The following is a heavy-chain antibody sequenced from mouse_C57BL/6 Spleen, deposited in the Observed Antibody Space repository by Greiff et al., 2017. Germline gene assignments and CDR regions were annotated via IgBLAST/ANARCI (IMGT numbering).Heavy chain of an antibody. Sequence: QVQLQQPGAELVKPGASVKLSCKASGYTFTSYWMHWVKQRPGQGLEWIGMIHPNSGSTNYNAKFKSKATLTVDKSSSTAYMQLSSLTSEDSAVYYCARSLYYGTSHWYFDVWGTGTTVTVSS. CDR2: IHPNSGST. CDR3: ARSLYYGTSHWYFDV. J-gene: IGHJ1*03. CDR1: GYTFTSYW. D-gene: IGHD1-1*01. V-gene: IGHV1-64*01.